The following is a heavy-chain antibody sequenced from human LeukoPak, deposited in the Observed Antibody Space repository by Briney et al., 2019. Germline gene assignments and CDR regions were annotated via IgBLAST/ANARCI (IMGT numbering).Heavy chain of an antibody. CDR3: AKVGYDSSGYPYFDY. CDR1: GFTFDDYA. D-gene: IGHD3-22*01. J-gene: IGHJ4*02. V-gene: IGHV3-9*01. Sequence: SLRLSCAASGFTFDDYAMHWVRQAPGKGLEWVSGISWNSGSVGYADSVKGRFTISRDNAKNSLYLQMNSLRAEDTALYYRAKVGYDSSGYPYFDYWGQGTLVTVSS. CDR2: ISWNSGSV.